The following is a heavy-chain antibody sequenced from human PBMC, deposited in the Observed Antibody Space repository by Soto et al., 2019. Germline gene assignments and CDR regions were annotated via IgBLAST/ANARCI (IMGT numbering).Heavy chain of an antibody. J-gene: IGHJ6*02. CDR1: GFTFSSYS. Sequence: GGSLRLSCAASGFTFSSYSMNWVRQAPGKGLEWVSSISGSGGSIYYADSVKGRFTISRDNSKNTLYLQMNSLRAEDTAVYYCAKGRYDDSSGYLQDVWGQGTTVTVSS. CDR2: ISGSGGSI. V-gene: IGHV3-23*01. CDR3: AKGRYDDSSGYLQDV. D-gene: IGHD3-22*01.